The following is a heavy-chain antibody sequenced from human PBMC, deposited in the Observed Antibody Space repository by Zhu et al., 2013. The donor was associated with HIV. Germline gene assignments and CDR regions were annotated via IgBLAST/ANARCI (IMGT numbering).Heavy chain of an antibody. CDR1: GGTFSSYA. D-gene: IGHD3-16*02. Sequence: QVQLVQSGAEVKKPGSSVKFSCKASGGTFSSYAISWVRQAPGQGLEWMGGIIPRDVTTTLAEKFQDRLTLTSDTSTSTVYMELSSLRVEDTAIYYCARDVSQGGETYRWRGNWFDPGARELWSPSP. J-gene: IGHJ5*02. CDR3: ARDVSQGGETYRWRGNWFDP. V-gene: IGHV1-69*06. CDR2: IIPRDVTT.